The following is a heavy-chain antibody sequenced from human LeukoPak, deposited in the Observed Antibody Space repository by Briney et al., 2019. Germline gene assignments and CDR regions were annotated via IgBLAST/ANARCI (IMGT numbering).Heavy chain of an antibody. Sequence: ASVKVSCKASGYTFTSYYMHWVRQAPGQGLEWMGLINPTGGSTGYAQKFQGRVTMTEDTSTDTAYMELSSLRSEDTAVYYCATDLWFGELFGYWGQGTLVTVSS. CDR2: INPTGGST. CDR3: ATDLWFGELFGY. D-gene: IGHD3-10*01. V-gene: IGHV1-46*01. J-gene: IGHJ4*02. CDR1: GYTFTSYY.